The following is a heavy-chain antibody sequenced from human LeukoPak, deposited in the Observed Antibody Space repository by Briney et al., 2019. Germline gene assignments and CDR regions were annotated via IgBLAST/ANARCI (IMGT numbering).Heavy chain of an antibody. J-gene: IGHJ1*01. D-gene: IGHD6-13*01. Sequence: SETLSLTCIVSGYSISSGYYWGWIRQPPGKGLEWIGNIRHSGSTYYNPSLKSRVTISVDTSKNQLSLKLNSETAADTAVYYCARVAAGIGFFQHWGQGTLVTVSS. CDR3: ARVAAGIGFFQH. CDR2: IRHSGST. V-gene: IGHV4-38-2*02. CDR1: GYSISSGYY.